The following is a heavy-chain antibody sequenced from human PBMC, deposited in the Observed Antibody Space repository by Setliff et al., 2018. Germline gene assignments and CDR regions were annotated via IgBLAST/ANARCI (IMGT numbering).Heavy chain of an antibody. Sequence: SETLSLTCIVSGGSINSYYWNWIRQPPGKGLEWIGYIYYSGNSNYDTNYSPSLKSRVTILSDTSKNQFSLKLSSVTAADTAVYYCAREPYCYNFWSGYENWFDPWGQGTLVTVSS. D-gene: IGHD3-3*01. V-gene: IGHV4-59*01. CDR3: AREPYCYNFWSGYENWFDP. J-gene: IGHJ5*02. CDR2: IYYSGNSNYDT. CDR1: GGSINSYY.